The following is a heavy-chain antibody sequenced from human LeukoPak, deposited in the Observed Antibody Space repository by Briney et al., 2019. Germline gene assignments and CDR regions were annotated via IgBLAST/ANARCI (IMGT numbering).Heavy chain of an antibody. Sequence: PSETLSLTCTVSGGSITSYYWSWIRQPPGKGLEWIGYIFYSRNTNYSPSLKSRVTIFGDTSKNQFFLKLSSVTAADTAVYYCARARYVNSFYAFDIWGQGTLVTVSS. V-gene: IGHV4-59*01. D-gene: IGHD3-9*01. CDR2: IFYSRNT. CDR1: GGSITSYY. J-gene: IGHJ3*02. CDR3: ARARYVNSFYAFDI.